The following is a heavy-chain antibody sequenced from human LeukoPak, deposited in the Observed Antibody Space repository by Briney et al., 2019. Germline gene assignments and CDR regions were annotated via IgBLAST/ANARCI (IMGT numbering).Heavy chain of an antibody. CDR3: ARGPRFGEWTYYYYYGMDV. V-gene: IGHV1-8*01. CDR2: MNPNSGNT. D-gene: IGHD3-10*01. CDR1: GYTFTSYD. J-gene: IGHJ6*02. Sequence: ASVKVSCKASGYTFTSYDINWVRQATGQGLEWMGWMNPNSGNTGYAQKFQGRVTMTRNTSISTAYMELSSLRSEDTAVYYCARGPRFGEWTYYYYYGMDVWGQGTTVTVSS.